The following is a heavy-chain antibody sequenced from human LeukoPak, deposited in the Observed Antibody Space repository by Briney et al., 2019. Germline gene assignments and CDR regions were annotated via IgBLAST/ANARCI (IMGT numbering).Heavy chain of an antibody. CDR2: ISSSSSTI. V-gene: IGHV3-48*01. CDR1: RFTFSSYS. J-gene: IGHJ5*02. Sequence: GGSLRLSCAASRFTFSSYSMNWVRQAPGKGLEWVSYISSSSSTIYYADSVKGRFTISRDNAKNSLYLQMNSLRAEDTAVYYCARDSSYSSSWYFASAFDPWGQGTLVTVSS. CDR3: ARDSSYSSSWYFASAFDP. D-gene: IGHD6-13*01.